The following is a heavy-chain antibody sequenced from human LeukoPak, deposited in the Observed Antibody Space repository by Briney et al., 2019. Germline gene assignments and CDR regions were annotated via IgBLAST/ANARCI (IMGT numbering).Heavy chain of an antibody. Sequence: GASVKVSCKASGYTFTSYGISWVRQAPGQGLEWMGWISAYNGNTNYAQKLQGRVTMTTDTSTSTVYMELRSLRSDDTAVYYCARGSLRYFDWPYYYGMDVWGQGTTVTVSS. CDR1: GYTFTSYG. J-gene: IGHJ6*02. CDR2: ISAYNGNT. D-gene: IGHD3-9*01. V-gene: IGHV1-18*01. CDR3: ARGSLRYFDWPYYYGMDV.